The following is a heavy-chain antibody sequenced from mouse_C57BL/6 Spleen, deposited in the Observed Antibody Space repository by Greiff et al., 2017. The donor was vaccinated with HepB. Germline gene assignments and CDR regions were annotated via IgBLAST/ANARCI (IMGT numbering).Heavy chain of an antibody. V-gene: IGHV1-82*01. CDR2: IYPGDGDT. CDR3: ARGKDYGYDEDWFAY. CDR1: GYAFSSSW. Sequence: QVQLQQSGPELVKPGASVKISCKASGYAFSSSWMNWVKQRPGKGLEWIGRIYPGDGDTNYNGKFKGKATLTADKSSSTAYMQLSSLTSEDSAVYFCARGKDYGYDEDWFAYWGQGTLVTVSA. J-gene: IGHJ3*01. D-gene: IGHD2-2*01.